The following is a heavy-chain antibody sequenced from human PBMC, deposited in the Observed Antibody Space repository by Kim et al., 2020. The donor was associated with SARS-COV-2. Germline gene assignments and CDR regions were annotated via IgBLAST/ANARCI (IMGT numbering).Heavy chain of an antibody. V-gene: IGHV3-15*01. CDR1: GFTFSNAW. D-gene: IGHD6-13*01. CDR3: TTGLIAAAGDYYYYYGMDV. J-gene: IGHJ6*02. CDR2: IKSKTDGGTT. Sequence: GGSLRLSCAASGFTFSNAWMSWVRQAPGKGLEWVGHIKSKTDGGTTDYAAPVKGRFTISRDDSKNTLYLQMNSLKTEDTAVYYCTTGLIAAAGDYYYYYGMDVWGQGTTVTVSS.